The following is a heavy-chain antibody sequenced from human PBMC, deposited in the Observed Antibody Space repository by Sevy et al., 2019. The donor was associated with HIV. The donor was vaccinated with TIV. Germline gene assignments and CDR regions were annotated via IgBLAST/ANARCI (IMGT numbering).Heavy chain of an antibody. CDR3: ARVKVVPAAHYGMDV. CDR1: GFTFSSYW. CDR2: IKSDGGST. Sequence: GGSLRLSCAASGFTFSSYWMHWVRQAPGKGLVWVSRIKSDGGSTSYADSVKGRFTISRDNAKNTLYLQMNSLRAEDTAVYYCARVKVVPAAHYGMDVWGQGTTVTVSS. V-gene: IGHV3-74*01. J-gene: IGHJ6*02. D-gene: IGHD2-2*01.